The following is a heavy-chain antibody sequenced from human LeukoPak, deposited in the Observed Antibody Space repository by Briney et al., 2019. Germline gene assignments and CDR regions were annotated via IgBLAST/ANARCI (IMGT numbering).Heavy chain of an antibody. CDR3: ARDRMGSSWYFWFDP. V-gene: IGHV3-53*05. CDR1: GFTVSSNY. CDR2: IYSGGST. D-gene: IGHD6-13*01. J-gene: IGHJ5*02. Sequence: PGGSLRLSCAASGFTVSSNYMSWVRQAPGKGLEWVSVIYSGGSTYYADSVKGRFTISRDNSKDTLYLQMNSLRAEDTAVYYCARDRMGSSWYFWFDPWGQGTLVTVSS.